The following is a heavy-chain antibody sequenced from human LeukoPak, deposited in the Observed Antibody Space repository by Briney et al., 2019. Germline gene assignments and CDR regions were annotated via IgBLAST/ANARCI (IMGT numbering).Heavy chain of an antibody. CDR2: IYSGGST. CDR3: ARLLKDAFDI. D-gene: IGHD3-16*01. V-gene: IGHV3-53*01. J-gene: IGHJ3*02. CDR1: GFTVSSNY. Sequence: GGSLRLSCAASGFTVSSNYMSWVRQAPGKGLEWVSVIYSGGSTYYADSVKGRFTISRDSSKNTLYLQMNSLRAEDTAVYYCARLLKDAFDIWGQGTMVTVSS.